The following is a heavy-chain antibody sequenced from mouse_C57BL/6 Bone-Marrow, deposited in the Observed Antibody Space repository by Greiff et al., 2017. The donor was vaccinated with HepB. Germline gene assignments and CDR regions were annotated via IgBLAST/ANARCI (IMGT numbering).Heavy chain of an antibody. D-gene: IGHD2-5*01. J-gene: IGHJ1*03. Sequence: EVKLVESEGGLVQPGRSMKLSCTASGFTFSDYYMAWVRPVPEKGLEWVANINYDGSSTYYLDSLKSRFIISRDNAKNILYLQMSSLKSEDTATYYCASYSNYGYFDVWGTGTTVTVPS. CDR2: INYDGSST. CDR1: GFTFSDYY. V-gene: IGHV5-16*01. CDR3: ASYSNYGYFDV.